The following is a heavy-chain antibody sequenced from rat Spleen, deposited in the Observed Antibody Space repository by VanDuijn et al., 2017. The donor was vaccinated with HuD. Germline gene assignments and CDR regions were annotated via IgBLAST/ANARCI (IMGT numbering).Heavy chain of an antibody. CDR3: ARGQYLYGNWFDH. J-gene: IGHJ3*01. V-gene: IGHV5-29*01. Sequence: EVQMVESGGGLVQPGRSLKLSCAASGFTFSDYGMAWVRQAPTKGLEWVATISYGDSSGHSGTYYRDSVKGRFTISRDNAKSTLSLQMDSLRSEDTATYYCARGQYLYGNWFDHWGQGTLVTVSS. CDR1: GFTFSDYG. D-gene: IGHD2-6*01. CDR2: ISYGDSSGHSGT.